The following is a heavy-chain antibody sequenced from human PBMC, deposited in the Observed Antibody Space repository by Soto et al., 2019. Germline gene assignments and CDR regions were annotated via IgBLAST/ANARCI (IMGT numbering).Heavy chain of an antibody. CDR3: AHRAAIGDGFDY. D-gene: IGHD2-2*01. CDR2: IYWNDEK. V-gene: IGHV2-5*01. J-gene: IGHJ4*02. CDR1: GFSLSTSGVG. Sequence: QITLKESGPTLVKPTQTLTLTCSFSGFSLSTSGVGVGWIRQPPGKALEWLAFIYWNDEKLYSPSLRSRLTITKDTSKNQVVLTMTNMDPVDTATFFCAHRAAIGDGFDYWCQGTLVTVSS.